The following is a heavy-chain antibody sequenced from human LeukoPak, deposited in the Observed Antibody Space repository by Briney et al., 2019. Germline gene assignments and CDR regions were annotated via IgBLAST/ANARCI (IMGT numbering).Heavy chain of an antibody. V-gene: IGHV1-46*01. D-gene: IGHD2-8*02. J-gene: IGHJ4*02. CDR3: ARDLESGYFDY. CDR1: GYTFTDYY. Sequence: ASVKVSCKASGYTFTDYYMHWVRQAPGQGLEWMGIINPSGGSTSYAQKFQGRVTMTRDTSTSTVYMELSSLRSEDTAVYYCARDLESGYFDYWGQGTLVTVSS. CDR2: INPSGGST.